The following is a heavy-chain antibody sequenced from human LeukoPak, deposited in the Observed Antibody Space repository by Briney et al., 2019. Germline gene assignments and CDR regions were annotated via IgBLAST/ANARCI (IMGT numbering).Heavy chain of an antibody. CDR2: VSWKGSRT. J-gene: IGHJ4*02. CDR3: AKVYCSSTSCFYDY. V-gene: IGHV3-35*01. CDR1: GFTFSNSD. D-gene: IGHD2-2*01. Sequence: GGSLRLSCAASGFTFSNSDMNWVHQAPGKGLEWVSGVSWKGSRTHYADSVKGRFTISRDNSKNTLYLQMNSLRAEDTAVYYCAKVYCSSTSCFYDYWGQGTLVTVSS.